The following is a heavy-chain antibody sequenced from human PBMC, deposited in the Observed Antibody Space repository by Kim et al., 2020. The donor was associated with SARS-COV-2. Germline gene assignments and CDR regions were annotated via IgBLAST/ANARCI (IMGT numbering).Heavy chain of an antibody. Sequence: GSAEAYASSVHGRFTISRDSAKRSVSLQMNSLTPEDTAVYYCVREPSNWGQGTLVTVSS. V-gene: IGHV3-11*01. CDR2: GSAE. J-gene: IGHJ4*02. CDR3: VREPSN.